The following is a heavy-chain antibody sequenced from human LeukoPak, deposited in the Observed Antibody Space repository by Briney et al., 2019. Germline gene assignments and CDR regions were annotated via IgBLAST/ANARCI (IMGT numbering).Heavy chain of an antibody. J-gene: IGHJ4*02. V-gene: IGHV1-69*13. CDR1: GGTFSSYA. D-gene: IGHD6-19*01. CDR2: IIPIFGTA. Sequence: SVKVSCKASGGTFSSYAISWVRQAPGQGLEWMGGIIPIFGTANYAQKFRGRVTITADESTSTAYMELSSLRSEDTAVYYCARATPGAVAGHYFDYWGQGTLVTVSS. CDR3: ARATPGAVAGHYFDY.